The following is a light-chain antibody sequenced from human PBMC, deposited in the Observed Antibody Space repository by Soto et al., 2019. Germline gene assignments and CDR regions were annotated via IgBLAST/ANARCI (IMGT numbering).Light chain of an antibody. CDR3: QQYATSLGT. Sequence: EIVLTQSPGTLSLSPGERATLSCRASQSISTTHLAWYQHKPGQAPRLLIYGASSRATGTPDRFSGSGSGTDFTLTISRLEPEDFAVYFWQQYATSLGTFGQGTKVQIK. CDR1: QSISTTH. J-gene: IGKJ1*01. V-gene: IGKV3-20*01. CDR2: GAS.